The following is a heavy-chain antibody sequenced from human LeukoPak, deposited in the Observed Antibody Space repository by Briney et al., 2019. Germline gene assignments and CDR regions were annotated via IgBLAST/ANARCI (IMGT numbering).Heavy chain of an antibody. CDR2: INPNSGGT. V-gene: IGHV1-2*02. D-gene: IGHD2-2*02. CDR3: ARGDIVVVPAAILGHYYYYYMDV. J-gene: IGHJ6*03. Sequence: GASVKVSCKASGYTFTGYYMHWVRQAPGQGLEWMGWINPNSGGTNYAQKFQGRVTMTRDKSISTAYMELSRLRSDDTAVYYCARGDIVVVPAAILGHYYYYYMDVWGKGTTVTVSS. CDR1: GYTFTGYY.